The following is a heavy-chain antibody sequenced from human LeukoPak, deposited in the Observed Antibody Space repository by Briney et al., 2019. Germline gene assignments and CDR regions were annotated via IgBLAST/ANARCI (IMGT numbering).Heavy chain of an antibody. CDR3: ATGRSIRYFDY. Sequence: SETLSLTCTVSGGSISSYYWSWIRQPPGKGLEWIGYIYYSGSTNYNPSLKSRVTISVDTSKSQFSLKLTSATAADTAIYYCATGRSIRYFDYWGQGTLLSVSS. CDR1: GGSISSYY. V-gene: IGHV4-59*08. CDR2: IYYSGST. J-gene: IGHJ4*02. D-gene: IGHD3-9*01.